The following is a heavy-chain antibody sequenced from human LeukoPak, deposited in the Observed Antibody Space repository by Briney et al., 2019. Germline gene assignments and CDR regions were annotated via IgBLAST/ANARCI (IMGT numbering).Heavy chain of an antibody. J-gene: IGHJ4*02. V-gene: IGHV1-18*01. CDR2: ISAYNGNT. D-gene: IGHD1-26*01. CDR1: GYTFTSYG. Sequence: ASVKVSCKASGYTFTSYGISWVRQAPGQGLEWMGWISAYNGNTNYAQKLQGRVTMTTDTSTSTAYMELRSLRSDDTAVYYCARVFYVGSYVLVSYYFDYWGQGTLVTVSS. CDR3: ARVFYVGSYVLVSYYFDY.